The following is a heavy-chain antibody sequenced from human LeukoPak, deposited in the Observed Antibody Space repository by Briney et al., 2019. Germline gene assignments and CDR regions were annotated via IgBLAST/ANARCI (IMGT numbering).Heavy chain of an antibody. CDR1: GFSFSNYY. Sequence: GGSLGLSCVASGFSFSNYYMSWIRQAPGRGLEWISYITPNAVNKYYVDSVRGRFTISRDNAKNSLFLQMNSLRGEDTAVYYCAGSGSPDDYWGQGTLVTVSS. J-gene: IGHJ4*02. CDR2: ITPNAVNK. CDR3: AGSGSPDDY. D-gene: IGHD3-10*01. V-gene: IGHV3-11*01.